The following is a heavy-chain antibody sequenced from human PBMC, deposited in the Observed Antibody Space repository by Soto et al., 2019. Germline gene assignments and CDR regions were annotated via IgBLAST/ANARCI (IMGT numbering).Heavy chain of an antibody. CDR1: GYTLTELS. D-gene: IGHD2-21*02. V-gene: IGHV1-46*01. Sequence: ASVKVSCQVSGYTLTELSMDWVRQAPGQGLEWMGIINPSGGSTSYAQKFQGRVTMTRDTSTSTVYMELSSLRSEDTAVYYCASQVVTAIYNWFDPWGQGTLVTVSS. J-gene: IGHJ5*02. CDR2: INPSGGST. CDR3: ASQVVTAIYNWFDP.